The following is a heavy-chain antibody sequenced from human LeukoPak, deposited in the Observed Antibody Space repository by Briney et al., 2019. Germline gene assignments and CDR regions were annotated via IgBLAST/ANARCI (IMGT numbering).Heavy chain of an antibody. V-gene: IGHV3-48*01. CDR3: ARHGSRGSSCYYCGMDV. D-gene: IGHD2-15*01. J-gene: IGHJ6*02. CDR2: ISSSSSTI. Sequence: PGGSLRLSCAASGFTFSDYGMHWVRQAPGKGLEWVSNISSSSSTIYYADSVKGRFTVSRDNSNNTLYLQMDSLRAEDTAVYYCARHGSRGSSCYYCGMDVWGQGTTVTVSS. CDR1: GFTFSDYG.